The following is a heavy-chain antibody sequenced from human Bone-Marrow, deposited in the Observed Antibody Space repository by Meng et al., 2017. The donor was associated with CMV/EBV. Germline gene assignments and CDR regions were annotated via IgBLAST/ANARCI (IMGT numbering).Heavy chain of an antibody. Sequence: ASVKVSCKVSGYTLTELSMHWVRQAPGKGLEWMGGFDPENGETIYAQKFQGRVTMTEDTSTDTAYMELSSLRSEDTSVYYCATARLPTNFGGVYDAFDIWGQGTMVTVSS. D-gene: IGHD3-3*01. CDR3: ATARLPTNFGGVYDAFDI. CDR1: GYTLTELS. J-gene: IGHJ3*02. CDR2: FDPENGET. V-gene: IGHV1-24*01.